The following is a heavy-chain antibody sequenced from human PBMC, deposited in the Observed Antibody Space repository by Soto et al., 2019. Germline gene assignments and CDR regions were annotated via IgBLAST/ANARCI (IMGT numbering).Heavy chain of an antibody. J-gene: IGHJ6*02. CDR2: IYPGDSNA. D-gene: IGHD3-3*01. CDR1: GCSFTSYW. Sequence: GESLKLSCKGSGCSFTSYWIGWGRQMPGKGLEWMGIIYPGDSNARYSPSFQGRVTISADKSISTAYLQWSSLKASDTAMYYCAKVGLTLFGVPYYYYALEVWGQGAT. CDR3: AKVGLTLFGVPYYYYALEV. V-gene: IGHV5-51*01.